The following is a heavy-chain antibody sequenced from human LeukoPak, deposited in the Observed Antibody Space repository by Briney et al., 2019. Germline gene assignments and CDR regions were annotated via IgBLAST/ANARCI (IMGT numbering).Heavy chain of an antibody. J-gene: IGHJ4*02. CDR2: INPNSGGT. V-gene: IGHV1-2*02. Sequence: ASVKVSCKASGYTFTGYYMHWVRQAPGQGLELMGWINPNSGGTNYAQKFQGRVTMTRDTSISTAYMELSRLRSDDTAVYYCARGGYCSGGSCLVMHFDYWGQGTLVTVSS. D-gene: IGHD2-15*01. CDR3: ARGGYCSGGSCLVMHFDY. CDR1: GYTFTGYY.